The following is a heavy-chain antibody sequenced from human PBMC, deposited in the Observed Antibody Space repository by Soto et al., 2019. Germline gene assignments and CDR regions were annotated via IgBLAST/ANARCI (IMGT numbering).Heavy chain of an antibody. D-gene: IGHD5-12*01. J-gene: IGHJ4*02. CDR3: AKDGPTSDIVATIEQYYFDY. CDR2: ISGSGGST. CDR1: GFTFSSYA. V-gene: IGHV3-23*01. Sequence: GGSLRLSCAASGFTFSSYAMSWVRQAPGKGLEWVSAISGSGGSTYYADSVKGRFTISRDNSKNTLYLQMNSLRAEDTAVYYCAKDGPTSDIVATIEQYYFDYWGQGTLVTVSS.